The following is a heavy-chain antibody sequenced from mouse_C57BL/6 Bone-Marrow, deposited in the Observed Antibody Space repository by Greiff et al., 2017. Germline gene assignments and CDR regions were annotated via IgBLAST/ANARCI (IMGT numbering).Heavy chain of an antibody. CDR1: GYTFTNYW. Sequence: QVQLQQSGAELVRPGTSVKMSCKASGYTFTNYWIGWAKQRPGHGLEWIGDIYPGGGYTNYNEKFKGKATLTADKSSSTAYMQFSSLTSEDSAIYYCASYSNYGYFDVWGTGTTVTVSS. J-gene: IGHJ1*03. CDR2: IYPGGGYT. D-gene: IGHD2-5*01. V-gene: IGHV1-63*01. CDR3: ASYSNYGYFDV.